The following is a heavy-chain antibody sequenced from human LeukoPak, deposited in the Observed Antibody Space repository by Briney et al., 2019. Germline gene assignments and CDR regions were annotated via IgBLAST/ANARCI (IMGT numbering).Heavy chain of an antibody. CDR2: IKQDGSEK. V-gene: IGHV3-7*01. CDR3: AREGYDYVWGSYRFDY. Sequence: PGGSLRLSCAASGFTFSSYGMHWVRQAPGKGLEWVANIKQDGSEKYYVDSVKGRFTISRDNAKNSLYLQMNSLRAEDTAVYYCAREGYDYVWGSYRFDYWGQGTLVTVSS. J-gene: IGHJ4*02. D-gene: IGHD3-16*02. CDR1: GFTFSSYG.